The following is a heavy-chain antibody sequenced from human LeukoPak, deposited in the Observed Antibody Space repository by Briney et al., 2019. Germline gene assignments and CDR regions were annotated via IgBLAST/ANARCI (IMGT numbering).Heavy chain of an antibody. Sequence: ASVKVSCKASGYTFTSYGISWVRQAPGQGLGWMGWISAYNGNTNYAQKLQGRVTMTTDTSTSTAYMELRSLRSDDTAVYYCARDLPSYIVVVPAAMASFDYWGQGTLVTVSS. CDR3: ARDLPSYIVVVPAAMASFDY. CDR1: GYTFTSYG. CDR2: ISAYNGNT. D-gene: IGHD2-2*01. V-gene: IGHV1-18*01. J-gene: IGHJ4*02.